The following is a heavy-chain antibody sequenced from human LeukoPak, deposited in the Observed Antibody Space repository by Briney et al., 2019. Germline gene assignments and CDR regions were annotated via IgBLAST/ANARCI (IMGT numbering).Heavy chain of an antibody. D-gene: IGHD6-25*01. CDR1: GFIFSSFA. Sequence: GGSLRLSCAASGFIFSSFAMNWVRQAPGKGLEWVSIISGNGDSTYYTDSVKGRFIISRDNSKNTLYLQMNSLRAEDTAVYYCASYGYSSALEFDPWGQGTLVTVSS. J-gene: IGHJ5*02. CDR2: ISGNGDST. CDR3: ASYGYSSALEFDP. V-gene: IGHV3-23*01.